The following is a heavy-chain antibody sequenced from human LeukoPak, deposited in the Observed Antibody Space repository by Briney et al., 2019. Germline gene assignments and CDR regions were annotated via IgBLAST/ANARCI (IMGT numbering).Heavy chain of an antibody. J-gene: IGHJ6*02. CDR3: ASDIVVVPAAMGSYYYYGMDV. V-gene: IGHV4-34*01. CDR2: INHSGST. D-gene: IGHD2-2*01. CDR1: GGSFSGYY. Sequence: PSETLSLTCAVYGGSFSGYYWSWIRQPPGKGLEWIGEINHSGSTNYNPSLKSRVTISVDTSKNQFSLKLSSVTGVDTAVYYCASDIVVVPAAMGSYYYYGMDVWGQGTTVTVSS.